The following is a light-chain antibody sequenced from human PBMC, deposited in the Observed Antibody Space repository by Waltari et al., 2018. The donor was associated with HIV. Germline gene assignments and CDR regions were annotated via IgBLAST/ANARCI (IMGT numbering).Light chain of an antibody. Sequence: QSALTQPPSASGSPGQSVTISCTGTNTDIGGYNYVSWYPQHPGKAPKLVISEVTKRPSGVPDRFSGSKSGTTASLTVSGLQADDEADYYCSSYANKNGFYVVFGGGTRLTVL. CDR3: SSYANKNGFYVV. CDR1: NTDIGGYNY. V-gene: IGLV2-8*01. J-gene: IGLJ2*01. CDR2: EVT.